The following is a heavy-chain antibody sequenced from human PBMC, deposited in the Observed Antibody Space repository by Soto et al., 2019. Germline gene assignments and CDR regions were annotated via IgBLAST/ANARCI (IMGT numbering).Heavy chain of an antibody. Sequence: GGSLRLSCAASGFTFSSYSMNWVRQAPGKGLEWVSSISSSSSYIYYADSVKGRFTISRDNAKNSLYLQMNSLRAEDTAAYYCARDRSGGSGMWYGMDVWGQGTSVTVSS. CDR1: GFTFSSYS. V-gene: IGHV3-21*01. CDR3: ARDRSGGSGMWYGMDV. CDR2: ISSSSSYI. D-gene: IGHD3-10*01. J-gene: IGHJ6*02.